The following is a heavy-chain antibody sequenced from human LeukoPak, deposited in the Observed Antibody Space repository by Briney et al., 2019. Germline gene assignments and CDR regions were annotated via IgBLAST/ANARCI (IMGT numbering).Heavy chain of an antibody. Sequence: GGSLRLSCAASGFRFSGYWMHWVRQAPGKGLVWVALINTDGGRTAYADSVKGRFTISRDNAKNTLYLQMNSLRAEDTAVYYCARGYGDYGSYFDYWGQGTLVTVSS. CDR2: INTDGGRT. J-gene: IGHJ4*02. CDR1: GFRFSGYW. V-gene: IGHV3-74*01. CDR3: ARGYGDYGSYFDY. D-gene: IGHD4-17*01.